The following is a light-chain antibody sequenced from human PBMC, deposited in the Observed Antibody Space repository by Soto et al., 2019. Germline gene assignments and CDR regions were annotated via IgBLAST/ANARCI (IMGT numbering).Light chain of an antibody. V-gene: IGKV3-11*01. J-gene: IGKJ1*01. Sequence: EIVLTQSPATLSLSPGERATLSCRASQSVSSYLAWYRQKPGQAPRLLIYDASNRATGIPSRFSGSGSGTEFTLTISSLQSEDFAVYYCQQYNNWPPVTFGQGTKVDIK. CDR3: QQYNNWPPVT. CDR2: DAS. CDR1: QSVSSY.